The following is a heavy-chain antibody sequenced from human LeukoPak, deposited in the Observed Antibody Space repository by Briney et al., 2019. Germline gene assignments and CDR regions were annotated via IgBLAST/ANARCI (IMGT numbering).Heavy chain of an antibody. CDR2: ISGSGGST. J-gene: IGHJ3*02. CDR1: GFTFSNYG. CDR3: AKKAQYYYDSSGPDAFDI. V-gene: IGHV3-23*01. Sequence: GGSLRLSCAASGFTFSNYGMSWVRQAPGKGLEWVSAISGSGGSTYYADSVKGRFTISRDNSKNTLYLQMNSLRAEDTAVYYCAKKAQYYYDSSGPDAFDIWGQGTMVTVSS. D-gene: IGHD3-22*01.